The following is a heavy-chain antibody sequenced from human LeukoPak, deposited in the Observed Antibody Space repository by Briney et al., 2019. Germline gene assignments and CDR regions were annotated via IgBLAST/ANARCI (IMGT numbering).Heavy chain of an antibody. CDR1: GFTFGSYD. J-gene: IGHJ5*02. CDR3: AKNVESKSLIRRSWFDP. Sequence: GGSLRLSCTASGFTFGSYDMNWVRQAPGKGLEWVSNISTGSNYIYYADSVKGRFTISKDNAKGSLYLQMSSLRAEGTAVYYCAKNVESKSLIRRSWFDPWGQGTLVTVSS. D-gene: IGHD2-21*01. V-gene: IGHV3-21*01. CDR2: ISTGSNYI.